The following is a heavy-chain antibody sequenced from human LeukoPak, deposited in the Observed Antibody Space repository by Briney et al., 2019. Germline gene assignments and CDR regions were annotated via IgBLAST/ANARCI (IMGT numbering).Heavy chain of an antibody. CDR1: GLTFSNHA. D-gene: IGHD3-22*01. CDR2: IRSKAYGETT. CDR3: IANYYDSSGYPIAYYFDY. Sequence: GGSLRLSCAASGLTFSNHAMSWVRQAPGKGLEWVGFIRSKAYGETTEYAASVKGRFTISRDDSKSMAYLQMNSLKTEDTAVYYCIANYYDSSGYPIAYYFDYWGQGTLVTVSS. V-gene: IGHV3-49*04. J-gene: IGHJ4*02.